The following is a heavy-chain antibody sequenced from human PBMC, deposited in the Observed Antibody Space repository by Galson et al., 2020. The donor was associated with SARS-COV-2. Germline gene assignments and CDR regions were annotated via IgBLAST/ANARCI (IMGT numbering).Heavy chain of an antibody. D-gene: IGHD3-22*01. CDR3: ATVPPLYYDSSGYYRFDY. CDR2: FDPEDGET. J-gene: IGHJ4*02. V-gene: IGHV1-24*01. Sequence: ASVTVSCRVSRYTLTELSMHWVRQAPGTGLEWMGGFDPEDGETNYAPKFQGRVTMTEDTSTDTAYMELSSLRSEDTAVYYCATVPPLYYDSSGYYRFDYWGQGTLVTVSS. CDR1: RYTLTELS.